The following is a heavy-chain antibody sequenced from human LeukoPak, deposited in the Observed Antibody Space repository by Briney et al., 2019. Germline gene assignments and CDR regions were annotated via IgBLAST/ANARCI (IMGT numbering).Heavy chain of an antibody. CDR1: GFTFSDYW. Sequence: GGSLRLSCAVSGFTFSDYWMNWVRQAPGKGLEWVASIRQDGGETSYVDSVKGRFTISRDNTKNSLYLQMIRLRAEDTAVYYCARDGTAPGLYFDLWGQGTLVTVSS. CDR3: ARDGTAPGLYFDL. J-gene: IGHJ4*01. CDR2: IRQDGGET. D-gene: IGHD6-13*01. V-gene: IGHV3-7*01.